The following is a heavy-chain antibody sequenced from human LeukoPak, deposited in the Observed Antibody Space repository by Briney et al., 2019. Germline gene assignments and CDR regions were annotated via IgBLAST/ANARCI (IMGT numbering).Heavy chain of an antibody. CDR1: GFTFSSYS. D-gene: IGHD2-15*01. V-gene: IGHV3-21*01. Sequence: GGSLRLSCAASGFTFSSYSMNWVRQAPGKGLEWVSSISSSSSYIYYADSVRGRFTIPRDNAKNSLYLQMNSLRAEDTAVYYCARDGGWRQLLYYYGMDVWGQGTTVTVSS. J-gene: IGHJ6*02. CDR3: ARDGGWRQLLYYYGMDV. CDR2: ISSSSSYI.